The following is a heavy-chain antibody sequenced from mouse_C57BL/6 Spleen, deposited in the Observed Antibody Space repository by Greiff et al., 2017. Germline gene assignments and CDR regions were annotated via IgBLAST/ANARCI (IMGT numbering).Heavy chain of an antibody. J-gene: IGHJ1*03. D-gene: IGHD2-12*01. CDR2: INPSTGGT. CDR3: ASGAYYRNWYFDV. CDR1: GYSFTGYY. Sequence: EVQLQQSGPELVKPGASVKISCKASGYSFTGYYMNWVKQSPEKSLEWIGEINPSTGGTTYNQKFKAKATLTVDKSSSTAYMQLKSLTSEDSAVYYCASGAYYRNWYFDVWGTGTTVTVSS. V-gene: IGHV1-42*01.